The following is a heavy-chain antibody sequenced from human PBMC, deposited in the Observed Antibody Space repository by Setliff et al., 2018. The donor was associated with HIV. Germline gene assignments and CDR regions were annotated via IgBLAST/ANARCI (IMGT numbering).Heavy chain of an antibody. CDR3: AREQHRMYNSGWYFHIDS. Sequence: PSETLSLTCTVSGGSISSYYWSWIRQPAGKGLEWIGRMYTSGVAKYNPSLKSRVSMSVDTSKNQFSLKLSSVTAADTAVYYCAREQHRMYNSGWYFHIDSWGQGALVTVSS. D-gene: IGHD6-19*01. J-gene: IGHJ4*02. CDR2: MYTSGVA. CDR1: GGSISSYY. V-gene: IGHV4-4*07.